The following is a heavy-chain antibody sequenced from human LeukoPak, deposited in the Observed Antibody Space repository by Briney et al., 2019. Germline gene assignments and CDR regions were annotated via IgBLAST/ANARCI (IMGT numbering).Heavy chain of an antibody. CDR2: INPNSGGT. CDR1: GYTFTGYY. Sequence: ASVKVSCKASGYTFTGYYMHWVRQAPGQGLEWMGWINPNSGGTNYAQKFQGRVTMTRDTSISTAYMELSRLTSDDTAVYYCAKEVHYYDSSDYFPLGYWGQGTLITVFS. V-gene: IGHV1-2*02. CDR3: AKEVHYYDSSDYFPLGY. J-gene: IGHJ4*02. D-gene: IGHD3-22*01.